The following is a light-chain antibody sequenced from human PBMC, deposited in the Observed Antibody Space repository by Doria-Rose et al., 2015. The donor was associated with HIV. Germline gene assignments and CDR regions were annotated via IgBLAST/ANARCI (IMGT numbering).Light chain of an antibody. Sequence: DIQMTQTPSSLSASIGDRVTITCRASQTVSTYLNWFQQEPGKAPKLLIYAASRLQSGVPSRFSGSGSGTDFTLTISGLQTGDFATYYGQQTYSSPPWTFGQGTKGE. CDR2: AAS. CDR3: QQTYSSPPWT. J-gene: IGKJ1*01. CDR1: QTVSTY. V-gene: IGKV1-39*01.